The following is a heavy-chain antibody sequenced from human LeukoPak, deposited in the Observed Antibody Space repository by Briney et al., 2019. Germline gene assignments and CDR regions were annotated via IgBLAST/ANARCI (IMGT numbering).Heavy chain of an antibody. CDR2: INSDGINT. V-gene: IGHV3-74*01. CDR1: GFTFSNYW. Sequence: PGGSLRLSCAASGFTFSNYWMHWVRQAPGKGLVWVSRINSDGINTSYADSVKGRFTISRDNAKNTLNLQMNSLRAEDTAVYYCAKAFRGLREYYYYMDVWGKGTTVTVSS. CDR3: AKAFRGLREYYYYMDV. J-gene: IGHJ6*03. D-gene: IGHD3-16*01.